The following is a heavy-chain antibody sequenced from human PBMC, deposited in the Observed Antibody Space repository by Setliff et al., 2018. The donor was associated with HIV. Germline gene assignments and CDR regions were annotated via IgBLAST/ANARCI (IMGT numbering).Heavy chain of an antibody. CDR1: GGTFSSYA. CDR2: IIPIFGTA. J-gene: IGHJ4*02. D-gene: IGHD2-2*01. Sequence: GASVKVSCKASGGTFSSYAISWVRQAPGQGLEWMGGIIPIFGTANYAQKFQGRVTITADESTSTAYMELSSLRSEDTAVYYCARDLCSSTSCYCDYWGQGTLVTVSS. CDR3: ARDLCSSTSCYCDY. V-gene: IGHV1-69*13.